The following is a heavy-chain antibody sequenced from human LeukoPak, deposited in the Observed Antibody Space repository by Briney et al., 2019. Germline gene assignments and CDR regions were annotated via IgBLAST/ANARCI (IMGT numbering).Heavy chain of an antibody. D-gene: IGHD1-26*01. J-gene: IGHJ5*02. Sequence: ASVKVSCKASGYTFTSYGISWVRQAPGQGLEWMGWISAYNGNTNYAQKLQGRVTMTTDTSTSTAYMELRSLGSDDTAVYYCAREKWELPYNWFDPWGQGTLVTVSS. V-gene: IGHV1-18*01. CDR3: AREKWELPYNWFDP. CDR1: GYTFTSYG. CDR2: ISAYNGNT.